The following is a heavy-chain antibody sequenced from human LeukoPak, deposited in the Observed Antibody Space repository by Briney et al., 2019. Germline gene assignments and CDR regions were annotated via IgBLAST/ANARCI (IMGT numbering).Heavy chain of an antibody. J-gene: IGHJ4*02. Sequence: GGSLRLSCAASGFTFSSYEMNWVRQAPGKGLEWVSYISSSGSTIYYADSVKGRFTISRDNAKNSLYLQMNSLRAEDTAVYYCAREGAEIIDYWGQGTLVTVSS. CDR1: GFTFSSYE. CDR3: AREGAEIIDY. D-gene: IGHD1-26*01. V-gene: IGHV3-48*03. CDR2: ISSSGSTI.